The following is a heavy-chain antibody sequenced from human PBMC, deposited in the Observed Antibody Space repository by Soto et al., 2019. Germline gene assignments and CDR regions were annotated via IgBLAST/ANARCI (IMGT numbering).Heavy chain of an antibody. CDR1: GGTFSSYA. Sequence: QVQLVQSGAEVKKPGSSVKVSCKASGGTFSSYAISWVRQAPGQGLEWMGGIIPIFGTANYAQKFQGRVTITAEESTSTAYMELISLRSEDTAVYYCARGIMLTVSLGENRWGPLDYWGQGTLVTVSS. CDR2: IIPIFGTA. V-gene: IGHV1-69*01. D-gene: IGHD3-16*01. J-gene: IGHJ4*02. CDR3: ARGIMLTVSLGENRWGPLDY.